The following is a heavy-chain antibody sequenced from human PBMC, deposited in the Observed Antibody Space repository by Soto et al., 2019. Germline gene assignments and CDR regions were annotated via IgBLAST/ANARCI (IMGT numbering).Heavy chain of an antibody. D-gene: IGHD5-12*01. CDR3: ARDPGGYSGYEQSNWFDP. J-gene: IGHJ5*02. CDR2: ISSSSSYI. Sequence: GGSLRLSCAASGFTFSSYSMNWVRQAPGKGLEWVSSISSSSSYIYYADSVKGRFTISRDNAKNSLYLQMNSLRAEDTAVYYCARDPGGYSGYEQSNWFDPWGQGTLVTVSS. CDR1: GFTFSSYS. V-gene: IGHV3-21*01.